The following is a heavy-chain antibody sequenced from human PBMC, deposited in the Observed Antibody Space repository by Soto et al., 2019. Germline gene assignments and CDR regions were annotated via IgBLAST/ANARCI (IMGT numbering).Heavy chain of an antibody. CDR1: GFTFSSYA. J-gene: IGHJ6*02. Sequence: PGGSLRLSCAASGFTFSSYAMHWVRQAPGKGLEWVAVISYDGSNKYYADSVKGRFTISRDNSKNTLYLQMNSLRAEDTAVYYCARDNPPVEIVVVPAGGYGMDVWGQGTTVTVSS. V-gene: IGHV3-30-3*01. CDR3: ARDNPPVEIVVVPAGGYGMDV. CDR2: ISYDGSNK. D-gene: IGHD2-2*01.